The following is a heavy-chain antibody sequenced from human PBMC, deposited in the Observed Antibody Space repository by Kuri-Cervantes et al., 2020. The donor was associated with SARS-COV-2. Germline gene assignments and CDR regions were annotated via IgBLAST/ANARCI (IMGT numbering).Heavy chain of an antibody. CDR1: GFTFSSYA. D-gene: IGHD3-10*01. CDR3: TTDEFRQGFDY. V-gene: IGHV3-23*01. CDR2: ISGSGGST. Sequence: GESLKISCAASGFTFSSYAMSWVRQAPGKGLEWVSAISGSGGSTYYADSVKGRFTISRDNSKNTLYLQMNSLKTEDTAVYYCTTDEFRQGFDYWGQGTLVTVSS. J-gene: IGHJ4*02.